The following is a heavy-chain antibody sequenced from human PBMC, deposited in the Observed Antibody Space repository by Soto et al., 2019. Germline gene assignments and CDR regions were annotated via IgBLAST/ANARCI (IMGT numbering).Heavy chain of an antibody. V-gene: IGHV3-74*01. CDR2: INSDGSST. Sequence: GGSLRLSCAASGFTFSSHWMHWVRQAPGKGLVWVSRINSDGSSTSYADSVKGRFTISRDNAKNTLYLQMNSLRAEDTAVYYCARTLLWSPFDYWGQGTLVTVSS. CDR3: ARTLLWSPFDY. J-gene: IGHJ4*02. D-gene: IGHD3-10*01. CDR1: GFTFSSHW.